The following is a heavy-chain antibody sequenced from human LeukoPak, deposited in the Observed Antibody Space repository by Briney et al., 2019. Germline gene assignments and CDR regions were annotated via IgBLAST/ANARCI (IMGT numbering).Heavy chain of an antibody. CDR2: ISTSTTYT. V-gene: IGHV3-11*03. Sequence: GGSLRLSCAASGFTFSGYSMSWIRQAPGKGLEWVSHISTSTTYTIYSDSVKGRFTISRDNAERSLFLQMNSLRGEDSAVYYRARGRTYGSGSYTLSDYWGQGTQVTVSS. CDR3: ARGRTYGSGSYTLSDY. CDR1: GFTFSGYS. D-gene: IGHD3-10*01. J-gene: IGHJ4*02.